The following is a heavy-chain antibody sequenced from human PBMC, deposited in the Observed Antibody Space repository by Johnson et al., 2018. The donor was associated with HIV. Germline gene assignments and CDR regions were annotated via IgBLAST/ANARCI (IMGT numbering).Heavy chain of an antibody. V-gene: IGHV3-30*18. D-gene: IGHD6-19*01. J-gene: IGHJ3*02. CDR1: GFTFNSYG. CDR2: ISNDGSNK. CDR3: AKDGGWPENAFDI. Sequence: QVQLVESWGGVVQPGRSLRLSCAASGFTFNSYGMHWVRQAPGKGLEWVAIISNDGSNKYYADSVKGRFTISRDNSKNTLYLQMNSLRVEDTAVYYCAKDGGWPENAFDIWGQGTMVTVSS.